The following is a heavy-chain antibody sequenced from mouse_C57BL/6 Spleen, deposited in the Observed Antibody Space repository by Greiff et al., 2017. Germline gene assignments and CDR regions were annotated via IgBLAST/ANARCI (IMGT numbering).Heavy chain of an antibody. D-gene: IGHD1-1*01. CDR1: GFTFSDYG. CDR3: ARLGSGYWYFDV. Sequence: EVKLMESGGGLVKPGGSLKLSCAASGFTFSDYGMHWVRQAPEKGLEWVAYISSGSSTIYYADTVKGRFTISIDNAKNTLFLQMTSLRSEDTAMYYCARLGSGYWYFDVWGTGTTVTVSS. V-gene: IGHV5-17*01. J-gene: IGHJ1*03. CDR2: ISSGSSTI.